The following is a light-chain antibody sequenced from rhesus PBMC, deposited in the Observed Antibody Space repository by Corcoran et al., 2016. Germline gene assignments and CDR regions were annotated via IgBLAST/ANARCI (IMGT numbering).Light chain of an antibody. J-gene: IGKJ4*01. CDR2: QVS. CDR1: QSLVHSDGQTY. V-gene: IGKV2S8*01. CDR3: GQGPNVP. Sequence: DVVMTQSPLSLPVTPGQPASISCRSSQSLVHSDGQTYLNWLQQKPGQPPSRPIYQVSNRDSGVPDRSSGSGAGTGLTMKISRVEAESFGIYCCGQGPNVPFGGGTKVELK.